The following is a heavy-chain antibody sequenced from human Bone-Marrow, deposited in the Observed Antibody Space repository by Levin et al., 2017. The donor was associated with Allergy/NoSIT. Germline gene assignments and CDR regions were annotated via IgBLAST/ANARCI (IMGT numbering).Heavy chain of an antibody. Sequence: LAGGSLRLSCSASGFTFSDYGMNWVRQAPGKGLEWVALISYDGSNKYYAESVRGRFTLSRDNSKNTLYLQMNSLRAEDTAVYYCAKDLSPKLEFAPDYYYYSLDLWGQGTTVTVSS. V-gene: IGHV3-30*18. D-gene: IGHD1-26*01. CDR3: AKDLSPKLEFAPDYYYYSLDL. CDR2: ISYDGSNK. J-gene: IGHJ6*02. CDR1: GFTFSDYG.